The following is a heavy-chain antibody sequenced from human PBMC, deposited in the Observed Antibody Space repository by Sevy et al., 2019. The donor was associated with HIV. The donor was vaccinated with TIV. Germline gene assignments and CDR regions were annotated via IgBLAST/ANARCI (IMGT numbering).Heavy chain of an antibody. D-gene: IGHD6-25*01. CDR3: TRGPGHPGSDYPAAS. CDR2: INSDGRTT. Sequence: GGSLRLSCAASGFTFNSYWMHWVRQAPGKGLVWVSRINSDGRTTTYADSVKGRFTISRDNAKNTLYLQMNSLRAEDTAMYYSTRGPGHPGSDYPAASWGQGTLVTVSS. J-gene: IGHJ5*02. CDR1: GFTFNSYW. V-gene: IGHV3-74*01.